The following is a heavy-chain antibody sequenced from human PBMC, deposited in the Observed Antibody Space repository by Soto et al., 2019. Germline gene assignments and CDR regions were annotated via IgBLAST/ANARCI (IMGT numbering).Heavy chain of an antibody. CDR1: GVSITSTTHY. Sequence: QLHLQESGPRLLKPSETLSLTCTVSGVSITSTTHYWAWIRQPPGKRLEWIGSVYYTGTTYSAASLTSRLTMSVDTSKTPFSLNVNSVTAADTALYYCARLSYCFTDGCIFDSWGQGILVTVSS. CDR3: ARLSYCFTDGCIFDS. V-gene: IGHV4-39*01. CDR2: VYYTGTT. J-gene: IGHJ4*02. D-gene: IGHD2-8*02.